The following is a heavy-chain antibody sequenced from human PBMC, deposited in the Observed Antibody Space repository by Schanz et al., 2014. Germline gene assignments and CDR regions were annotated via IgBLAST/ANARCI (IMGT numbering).Heavy chain of an antibody. V-gene: IGHV3-11*06. Sequence: VQLLESGGGLVQPGGSLRLSCAASGFTFSDYYMSWIRQAPGKGLEWVSYISGTTTYTNYADSVKGRFTISRDNAKNSLFLQMNSLRVEDTAVYFCARAHGNNWYGKGLDYWGQGTQVNVSS. CDR1: GFTFSDYY. CDR2: ISGTTTYT. J-gene: IGHJ4*02. D-gene: IGHD1-1*01. CDR3: ARAHGNNWYGKGLDY.